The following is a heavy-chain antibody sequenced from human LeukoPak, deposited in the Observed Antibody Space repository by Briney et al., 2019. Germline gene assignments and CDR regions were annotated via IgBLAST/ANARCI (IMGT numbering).Heavy chain of an antibody. V-gene: IGHV1-2*02. D-gene: IGHD4-17*01. CDR2: INSNTGVT. CDR3: ARDPSGDYHLYYGMDV. Sequence: GASVKVSCKASGYTFTGFYIYWVRQAPGLGLEWMGWINSNTGVTNYAQTFQGRVTMTRDTSITTVYMELSGLRSDDTAMYYCARDPSGDYHLYYGMDVWGQGTTVTVSS. J-gene: IGHJ6*02. CDR1: GYTFTGFY.